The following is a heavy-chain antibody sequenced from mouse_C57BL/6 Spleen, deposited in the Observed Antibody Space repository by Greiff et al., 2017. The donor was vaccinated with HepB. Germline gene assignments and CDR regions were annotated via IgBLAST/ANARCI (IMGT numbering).Heavy chain of an antibody. CDR3: ARSSEDYDGVDY. CDR1: GYTFTSYW. Sequence: QVQLQQPGAELVMPGASVKLSCKASGYTFTSYWMHWVKQRPGQGLEWIGEIDPSDSYTNYNQKFKGKSTLTVDKSSSTAYMQLSSRTSEDSAVYYCARSSEDYDGVDYWGQGTTLTVSS. CDR2: IDPSDSYT. V-gene: IGHV1-69*01. D-gene: IGHD2-4*01. J-gene: IGHJ2*01.